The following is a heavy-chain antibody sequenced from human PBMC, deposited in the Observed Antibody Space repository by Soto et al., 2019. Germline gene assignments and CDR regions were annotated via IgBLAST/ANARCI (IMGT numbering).Heavy chain of an antibody. J-gene: IGHJ4*02. V-gene: IGHV3-33*01. CDR2: IWYDGSNK. D-gene: IGHD2-2*01. CDR1: GFTFSSYG. Sequence: PGGSLRLSCAASGFTFSSYGMHWVRQAPGKGLEWVAVIWYDGSNKYYADSVKGRFTISRDNSKNTLYLQMNSLRAEDTAVYYCARDGLYCSSTSCYGLWADYWGQGTLVTVSS. CDR3: ARDGLYCSSTSCYGLWADY.